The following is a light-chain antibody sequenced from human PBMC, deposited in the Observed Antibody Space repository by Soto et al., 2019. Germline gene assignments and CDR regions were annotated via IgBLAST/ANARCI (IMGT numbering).Light chain of an antibody. CDR1: HSISDW. J-gene: IGKJ2*01. CDR3: QHYNSSPMYI. CDR2: KAS. Sequence: DIQMTQSPSTLSASVGDRVTITCRASHSISDWLAWFQQKPGKAPKLLIFKASFLEIGVPSRFSGTGSGTEFTLTISSLQPDDFATYYCQHYNSSPMYIFGQGTKLEIK. V-gene: IGKV1-5*03.